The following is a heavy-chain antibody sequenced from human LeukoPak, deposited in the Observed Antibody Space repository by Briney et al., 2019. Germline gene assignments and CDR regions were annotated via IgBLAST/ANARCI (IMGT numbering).Heavy chain of an antibody. CDR1: GGSISSGGYY. CDR3: ASLSGTHWSAFAI. CDR2: IYYSGST. D-gene: IGHD1-26*01. Sequence: SETLSLTCTVSGGSISSGGYYWSWIRQPPGKGLEWIGYIYYSGSTNYNPSLKSRVTISVDTSKNQFSLKLRSVTAADTAVYYCASLSGTHWSAFAIWGQGTMVTVSS. J-gene: IGHJ3*02. V-gene: IGHV4-61*08.